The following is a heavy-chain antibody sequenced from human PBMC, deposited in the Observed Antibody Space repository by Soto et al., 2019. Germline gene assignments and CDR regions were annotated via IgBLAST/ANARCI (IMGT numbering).Heavy chain of an antibody. CDR3: LSTALGCFVT. D-gene: IGHD7-27*01. J-gene: IGHJ5*02. V-gene: IGHV3-72*01. Sequence: PGGSLRLSCVASGFTFSDYYMDWVRQAPGKGLEWVARVKHRPKDFGTEYAASVTGRFIISRDDSQKSLFLQMKSLKAEDKAISYCLSTALGCFVTWGQGTLVTVSS. CDR1: GFTFSDYY. CDR2: VKHRPKDFGT.